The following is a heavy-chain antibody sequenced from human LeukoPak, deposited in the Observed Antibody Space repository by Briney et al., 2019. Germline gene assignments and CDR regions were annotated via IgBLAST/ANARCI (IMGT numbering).Heavy chain of an antibody. Sequence: EASVKVSCKASGYTFNSYYMHWVRQAPGQGLEWMGIINPSDDSTRYAQKFQGRVTMTRDTSTSTVYMELSSLRSEDTAVYYCARALVGAFDYWGQGTLVTVSS. CDR2: INPSDDST. D-gene: IGHD1-26*01. CDR1: GYTFNSYY. V-gene: IGHV1-46*02. CDR3: ARALVGAFDY. J-gene: IGHJ4*02.